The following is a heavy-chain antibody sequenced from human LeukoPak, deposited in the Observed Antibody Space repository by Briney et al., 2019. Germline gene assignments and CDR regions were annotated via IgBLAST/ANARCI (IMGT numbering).Heavy chain of an antibody. V-gene: IGHV3-21*01. Sequence: GGSLRLSCAASGFTFSSYSMNWVRQAPGKGLEWVSSISSSSSCIYYADSVKGGFTISRDNAKNSLYLQMNSLRAEDTAVYYCARGHSGSYYAVSDYWGQGTLVTVSS. J-gene: IGHJ4*02. CDR3: ARGHSGSYYAVSDY. CDR2: ISSSSSCI. CDR1: GFTFSSYS. D-gene: IGHD1-26*01.